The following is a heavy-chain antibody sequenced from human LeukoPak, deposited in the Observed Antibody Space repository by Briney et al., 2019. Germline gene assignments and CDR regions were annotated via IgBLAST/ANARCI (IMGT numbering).Heavy chain of an antibody. V-gene: IGHV7-4-1*02. CDR2: INTDSGNP. Sequence: GASVKVSCKASGYSFNSQGMSWVRQAPGQGLEWMGWINTDSGNPTYAQGFTGRFVFSLDSAVSTAYLQISNLMPEDTGKYYCVKEILRFDLWGQGTMVTVSS. CDR3: VKEILRFDL. J-gene: IGHJ3*01. CDR1: GYSFNSQG.